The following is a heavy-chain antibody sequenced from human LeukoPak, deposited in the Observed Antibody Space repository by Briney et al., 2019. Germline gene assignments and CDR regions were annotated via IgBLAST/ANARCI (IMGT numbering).Heavy chain of an antibody. CDR1: GYSISSGYY. V-gene: IGHV4-38-2*02. Sequence: SETLSLTCTVSGYSISSGYYWGWIRPPPGKGLEWIGSIYHSGSTYYNLSLKSRVTISVDKSKNQFSLKLSSVTAADTAVYYCARSFIVVVPAAPDYWGQGTLVTVSS. D-gene: IGHD2-2*01. CDR2: IYHSGST. CDR3: ARSFIVVVPAAPDY. J-gene: IGHJ4*02.